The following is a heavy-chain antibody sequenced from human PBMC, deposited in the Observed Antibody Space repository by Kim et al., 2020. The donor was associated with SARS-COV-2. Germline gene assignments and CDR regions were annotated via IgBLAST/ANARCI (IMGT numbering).Heavy chain of an antibody. CDR2: IYYTGSPY. CDR3: VRPVGGNWFDT. Sequence: SETLSLTCTVSGGSISSDGYFWGWIRQPPGTGLEWIASIYYTGSPYYYNPSLNSRVTISADTSKNRFSLRLRSVTAADTAMYYCVRPVGGNWFDTWGQGTLATVSS. CDR1: GGSISSDGYF. V-gene: IGHV4-39*02. D-gene: IGHD1-26*01. J-gene: IGHJ5*02.